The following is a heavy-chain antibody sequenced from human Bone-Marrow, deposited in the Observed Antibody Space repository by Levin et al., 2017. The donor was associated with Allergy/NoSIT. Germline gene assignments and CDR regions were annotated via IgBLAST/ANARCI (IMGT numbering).Heavy chain of an antibody. CDR2: ISYDGSNK. V-gene: IGHV3-30*03. J-gene: IGHJ4*02. Sequence: GGSLRLSCAASGFTFSSYGMHWVRQAPGKGLEWVAVISYDGSNKYYADSVKGRFTISRDNSKNTLYLQMNSLSTEDTAVYYCARDSQLVVAATLYASYFDSWGQGTLVTVSS. CDR3: ARDSQLVVAATLYASYFDS. CDR1: GFTFSSYG. D-gene: IGHD2-15*01.